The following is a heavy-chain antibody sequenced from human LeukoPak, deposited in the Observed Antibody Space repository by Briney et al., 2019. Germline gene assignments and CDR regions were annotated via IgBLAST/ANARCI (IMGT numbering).Heavy chain of an antibody. V-gene: IGHV3-21*01. D-gene: IGHD3-3*01. CDR1: GITFSSYS. J-gene: IGHJ6*02. Sequence: GGSLRLSCAGSGITFSSYSMNWVRQAPGKGLEWVSSISSSSSYIYYADSVKGRFTISRDNAKNSLYLQMNSLRAEDTAVYYCARSPLRFLEWFDYYGMDVWGQGTTVTVSS. CDR3: ARSPLRFLEWFDYYGMDV. CDR2: ISSSSSYI.